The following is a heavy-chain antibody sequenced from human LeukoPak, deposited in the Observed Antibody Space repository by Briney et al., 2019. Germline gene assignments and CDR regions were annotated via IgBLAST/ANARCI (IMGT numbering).Heavy chain of an antibody. CDR1: GGTFSSYA. V-gene: IGHV1-69*13. Sequence: SVKVSCKASGGTFSSYAISWVRQAPGQGLEWMGGIIPIFGTANYAQKFQGRVTITADESTSTAYMELSSLRSEDTAVYYCARGPRIVVVPRGYYYYMDVWGKGTTVTISS. CDR2: IIPIFGTA. CDR3: ARGPRIVVVPRGYYYYMDV. D-gene: IGHD3-22*01. J-gene: IGHJ6*03.